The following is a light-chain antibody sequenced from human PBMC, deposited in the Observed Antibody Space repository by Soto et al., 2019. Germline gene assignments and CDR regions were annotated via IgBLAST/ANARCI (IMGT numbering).Light chain of an antibody. CDR3: QQYGSSPPYT. CDR1: QSVSSSY. Sequence: EIVLTQSPGTLSLSPGERATLSCRASQSVSSSYLAWYQQKAGQAPWHLIYGASSRATGIPDRFSGSGSGTDSTLSISSLEPEDFAVYYCQQYGSSPPYTFGQGTKLEIK. V-gene: IGKV3-20*01. J-gene: IGKJ2*01. CDR2: GAS.